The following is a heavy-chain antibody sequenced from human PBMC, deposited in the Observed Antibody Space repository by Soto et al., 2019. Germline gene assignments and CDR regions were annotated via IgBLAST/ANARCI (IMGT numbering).Heavy chain of an antibody. D-gene: IGHD1-26*01. CDR3: AANRLVGATQSYYYYGMDV. V-gene: IGHV1-58*01. J-gene: IGHJ6*02. CDR2: IVVGSGNT. CDR1: GFTFTSSA. Sequence: ASVKVSCKASGFTFTSSAVQWVRQARGQRLEWIGWIVVGSGNTNYAQKFQERVTITRDMSTSTAYMELSSLRSEDTAVYYCAANRLVGATQSYYYYGMDVWGQGTTVTVSS.